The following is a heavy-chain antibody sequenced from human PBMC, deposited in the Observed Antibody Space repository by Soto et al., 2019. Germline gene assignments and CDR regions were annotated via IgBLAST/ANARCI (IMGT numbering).Heavy chain of an antibody. CDR1: GGSFSGYY. CDR2: INHSGST. CDR3: ARSGRAAHGTKLDY. V-gene: IGHV4-34*01. D-gene: IGHD6-6*01. Sequence: SETLSLTCAVYGGSFSGYYWSWIRQPPGKGLEWIGEINHSGSTNYNPSLKSRVTISVDTSKNQFSLKLSSVTAADTAVYYCARSGRAAHGTKLDYWGQGTLVTVSS. J-gene: IGHJ4*02.